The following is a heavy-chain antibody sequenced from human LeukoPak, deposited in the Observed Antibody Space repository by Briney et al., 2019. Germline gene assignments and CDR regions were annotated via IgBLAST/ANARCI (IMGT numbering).Heavy chain of an antibody. D-gene: IGHD1-1*01. Sequence: SETLSLTCAVSGGSISSSNWWSWVRQPPGKGLEWIGEIYHSGSTNYNPSLKSRVTISVDTSKNQFSLKLSSVTAADTAVYYCARFAQYNWNDRPFDYWGQGTLVTVSS. V-gene: IGHV4-4*02. CDR3: ARFAQYNWNDRPFDY. CDR2: IYHSGST. CDR1: GGSISSSNW. J-gene: IGHJ4*02.